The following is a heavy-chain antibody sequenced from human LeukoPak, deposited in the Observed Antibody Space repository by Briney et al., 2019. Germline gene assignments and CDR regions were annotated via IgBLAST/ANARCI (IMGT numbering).Heavy chain of an antibody. J-gene: IGHJ4*02. CDR3: ARDQEGFDY. V-gene: IGHV1-46*01. Sequence: ASAKVSCTASGHTFTSNYIHWVRQAPGQGLEWMGMIYPRDGSTSYAQKFQGRVTVTRDTSTSTVHMELSGLRSEDTAVYYCARDQEGFDYWGQGTLVTVSS. CDR2: IYPRDGST. CDR1: GHTFTSNY.